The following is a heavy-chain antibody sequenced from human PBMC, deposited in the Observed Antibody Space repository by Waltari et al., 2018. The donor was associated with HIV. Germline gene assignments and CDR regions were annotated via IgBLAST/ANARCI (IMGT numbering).Heavy chain of an antibody. D-gene: IGHD3-9*01. V-gene: IGHV3-7*01. CDR2: INHHGSDK. Sequence: EVQLVESGGGLVQPGGSLRLSCAAPGFTFSMYWMTWVRQAPGKGLEWVANINHHGSDKYYVDSVRGRFTISRDNAKNLLYLQMNSLGAEDTAVYYCAKYFADESGTRGAFDIWGQGTMVTVSS. J-gene: IGHJ3*02. CDR1: GFTFSMYW. CDR3: AKYFADESGTRGAFDI.